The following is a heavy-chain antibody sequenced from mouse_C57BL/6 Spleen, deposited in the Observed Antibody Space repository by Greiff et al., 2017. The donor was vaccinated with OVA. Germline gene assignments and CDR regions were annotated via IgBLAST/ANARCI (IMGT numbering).Heavy chain of an antibody. CDR2: IEPEDGET. CDR3: ARSYGSSYVFDY. V-gene: IGHV14-2*01. CDR1: GFNIKDYY. Sequence: EVKLMESGAELVKPGASVKLSCTASGFNIKDYYMHWVKQRTEQGLEWIGRIEPEDGETKYAPKFQGKATITADTSSNTAYLQLSSLTSEDTAVYYCARSYGSSYVFDYWGQGTTLTVAS. D-gene: IGHD1-1*01. J-gene: IGHJ2*01.